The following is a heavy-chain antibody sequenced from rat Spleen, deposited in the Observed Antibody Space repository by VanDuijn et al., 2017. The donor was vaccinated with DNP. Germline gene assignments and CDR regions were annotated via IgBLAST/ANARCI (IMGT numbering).Heavy chain of an antibody. V-gene: IGHV2S18*01. D-gene: IGHD4-6*01. CDR1: GFSLTTYT. CDR2: MWSDGDT. J-gene: IGHJ2*01. Sequence: QVQLKESGPGLVQPSETLSLTCTVSGFSLTTYTVHWVRQHSGKSLEWMGRMWSDGDTSYNSAFISRLSISRDTSKSQVFLKMNSLQTEDTGTYYCARNLIGLDYWGQGVMVTVSS. CDR3: ARNLIGLDY.